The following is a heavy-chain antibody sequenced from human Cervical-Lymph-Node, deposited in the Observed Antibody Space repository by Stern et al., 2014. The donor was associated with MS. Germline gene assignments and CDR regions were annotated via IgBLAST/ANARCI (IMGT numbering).Heavy chain of an antibody. J-gene: IGHJ6*02. CDR3: ARRCTSTSCYTSDLDV. Sequence: VQLVESGAEVKKPGSSVKVSCKASGGTFSSYPISWVRQAPGQGLEWMGRIIPILDIANYAQTLQGRLTITADKSTSTAYMELSSLRSEDTAVYYCARRCTSTSCYTSDLDVWGQGTTVIVS. D-gene: IGHD2-2*02. CDR2: IIPILDIA. V-gene: IGHV1-69*09. CDR1: GGTFSSYP.